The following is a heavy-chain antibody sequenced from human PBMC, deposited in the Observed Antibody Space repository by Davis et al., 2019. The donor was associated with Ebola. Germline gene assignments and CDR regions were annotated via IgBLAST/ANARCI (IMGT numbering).Heavy chain of an antibody. CDR3: AKDVSMVIAPWYFDL. CDR1: GYTFNNYG. CDR2: ISAYNGNT. Sequence: ASVKVSCKASGYTFNNYGISWVRQAPGQGLEWMGWISAYNGNTNYAQKLQGRVTMTTDTSTSTAYMELRSLRSDDAAVYYCAKDVSMVIAPWYFDLWGRGTLVTVSS. J-gene: IGHJ2*01. V-gene: IGHV1-18*01. D-gene: IGHD5-18*01.